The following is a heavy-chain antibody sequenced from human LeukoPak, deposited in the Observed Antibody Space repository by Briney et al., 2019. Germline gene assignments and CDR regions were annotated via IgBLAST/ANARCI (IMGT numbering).Heavy chain of an antibody. CDR2: INPNSGGT. Sequence: ASVKVSCKASGYTFTGYYMHWVRQAPGQGLEWMGWINPNSGGTNYAQKFQGRVTMTRDTSISTAYMELSRLRSDDTAVYYRASFLPDIVVVPAAIGYYGMDVWGQGTTVTVSS. D-gene: IGHD2-2*02. V-gene: IGHV1-2*02. J-gene: IGHJ6*02. CDR3: ASFLPDIVVVPAAIGYYGMDV. CDR1: GYTFTGYY.